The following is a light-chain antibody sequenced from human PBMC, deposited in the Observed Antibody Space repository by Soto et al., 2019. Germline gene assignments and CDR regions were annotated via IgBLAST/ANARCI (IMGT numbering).Light chain of an antibody. J-gene: IGKJ3*01. V-gene: IGKV1-9*01. CDR1: QGISSY. CDR2: TAS. Sequence: DIQLTQSPSFLSASVGDRVTITCRASQGISSYLAWYQQKPGKAPKLLIYTASTLQSGVPSSFSGSGSGTEFTLTISTLQPKDFATYYCQQLNSYPLTFGPGTKVDIK. CDR3: QQLNSYPLT.